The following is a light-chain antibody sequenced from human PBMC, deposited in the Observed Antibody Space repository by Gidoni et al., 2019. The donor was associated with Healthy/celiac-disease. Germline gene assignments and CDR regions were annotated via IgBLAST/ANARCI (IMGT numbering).Light chain of an antibody. Sequence: IVLTQSPGTLSLSPGERATPSCRASQSVSSSYLAWYQQQPGQAPRRLIYGASSRATGIPDRLSGSGSGTDFTLTISRLEPEDFAVYYCQQGVGTFGQGTKVEIK. V-gene: IGKV3-20*01. CDR1: QSVSSSY. J-gene: IGKJ1*01. CDR3: QQGVGT. CDR2: GAS.